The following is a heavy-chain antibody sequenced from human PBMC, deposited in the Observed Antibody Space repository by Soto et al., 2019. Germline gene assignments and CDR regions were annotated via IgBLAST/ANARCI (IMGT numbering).Heavy chain of an antibody. D-gene: IGHD4-4*01. Sequence: SETLSLTCAVYGGSFSGYYWSWIRQPPGKGLEWIGEINHSGSTNYNPSLKSRVTISVDTSKNQFSLKLSSVTAADTAVYYCASDDYSQTGDFVYWGQGALVTVSS. CDR3: ASDDYSQTGDFVY. CDR2: INHSGST. J-gene: IGHJ4*02. V-gene: IGHV4-34*01. CDR1: GGSFSGYY.